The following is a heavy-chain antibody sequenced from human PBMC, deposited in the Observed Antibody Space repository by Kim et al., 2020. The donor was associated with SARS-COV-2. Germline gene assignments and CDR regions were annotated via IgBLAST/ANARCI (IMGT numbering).Heavy chain of an antibody. CDR3: ARSGYGIVVVPVWFDP. CDR2: IIPIFGTA. CDR1: GGTFSSYA. Sequence: SVKVSCKASGGTFSSYAISWVRQAPGQGLEWMGGIIPIFGTANYAQKFQGRVTITADESTSTAYMELSSLRSEDTAVYYCARSGYGIVVVPVWFDPWGQGTLVTVSS. D-gene: IGHD2-2*01. J-gene: IGHJ5*02. V-gene: IGHV1-69*13.